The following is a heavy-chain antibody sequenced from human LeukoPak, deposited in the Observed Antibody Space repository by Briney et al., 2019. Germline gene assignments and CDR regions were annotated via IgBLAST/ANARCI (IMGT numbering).Heavy chain of an antibody. V-gene: IGHV3-21*01. Sequence: GGFLRLSCAASGFTFSSYSMNWVRQAPGKGLEWVSSISSSSSYIYYADSVKGRFTISRDNAKNSLYLQMNSLRAEDTAVYYCARESSGGPAFDYWGQGTLVTVSS. CDR2: ISSSSSYI. CDR1: GFTFSSYS. CDR3: ARESSGGPAFDY. D-gene: IGHD2-15*01. J-gene: IGHJ4*02.